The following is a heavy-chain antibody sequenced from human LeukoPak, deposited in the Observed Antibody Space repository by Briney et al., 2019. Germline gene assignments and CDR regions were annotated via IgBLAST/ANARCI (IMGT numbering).Heavy chain of an antibody. J-gene: IGHJ6*03. Sequence: SETLSLTCTVSGGSLRSYYWSWIRQSPGKGLEWIGYIYHGGSANYNPSLKSRVTISVHASRNQFSLKLSSVTPADTAIYYCARHGNIHCCYYSYMDVWSKGTSVTVS. CDR1: GGSLRSYY. CDR2: IYHGGSA. D-gene: IGHD2-2*01. V-gene: IGHV4-59*01. CDR3: ARHGNIHCCYYSYMDV.